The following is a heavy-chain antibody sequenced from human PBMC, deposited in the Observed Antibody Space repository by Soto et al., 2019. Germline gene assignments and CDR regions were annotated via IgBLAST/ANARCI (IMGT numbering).Heavy chain of an antibody. V-gene: IGHV4-34*01. J-gene: IGHJ4*02. D-gene: IGHD6-19*01. CDR1: GGSFSGYY. CDR2: INHSGST. Sequence: QVQLQQWGAGLLKPSETLSLTCAVYGGSFSGYYWSWIRQPPGKGLEWIGEINHSGSTNYNPSLKSRVTISVDTSKNQFSLKLSSVTAADTAVYYCARGNPQVAVAGLDYWGQGTLVTVSS. CDR3: ARGNPQVAVAGLDY.